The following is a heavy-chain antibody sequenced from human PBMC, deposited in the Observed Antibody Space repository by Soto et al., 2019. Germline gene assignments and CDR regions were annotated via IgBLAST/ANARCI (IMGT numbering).Heavy chain of an antibody. CDR2: IFSNDRK. CDR3: ARASDSSSRYDS. J-gene: IGHJ4*02. D-gene: IGHD6-6*01. Sequence: QVTLKESGPVLVKPTETLTLTCSVSGFSLGSASMGVGWIRQPPGEALEWLAHIFSNDRKGYSTSLKNRLTIFKDASRSQVVLTMTNLDPVDTATYYCARASDSSSRYDSWGQGTLVTVSS. V-gene: IGHV2-26*01. CDR1: GFSLGSASMG.